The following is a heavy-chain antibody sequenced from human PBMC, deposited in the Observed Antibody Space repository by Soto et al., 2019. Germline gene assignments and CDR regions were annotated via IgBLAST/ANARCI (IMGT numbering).Heavy chain of an antibody. CDR1: GFTFSSYW. CDR3: ARVAIGSYYFEY. J-gene: IGHJ4*02. D-gene: IGHD3-10*01. CDR2: INPDGSTT. Sequence: EVQLVESGGGLVQPGGSLSLSFAASGFTFSSYWMHWVRQPPGKGLVWVSRINPDGSTTSYADSVKGRFTISRDSAKDTLYLQMNSLRAEDTAVYYCARVAIGSYYFEYWGQGTLVTVSS. V-gene: IGHV3-74*01.